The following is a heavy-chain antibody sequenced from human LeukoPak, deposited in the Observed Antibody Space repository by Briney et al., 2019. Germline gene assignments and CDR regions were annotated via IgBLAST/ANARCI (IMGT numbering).Heavy chain of an antibody. V-gene: IGHV3-15*01. J-gene: IGHJ6*02. CDR3: TTVFGGSYAYYYYGMDV. D-gene: IGHD1-26*01. Sequence: GGSLRLSCAASGFTFSNAWMSWVRQAPGKGLEWVGRIKSKTDGGTTDYAAPVKGRFTISRDDSKNTLYLQMNSLKTEDTAVYYCTTVFGGSYAYYYYGMDVWSQGTTVTVSS. CDR1: GFTFSNAW. CDR2: IKSKTDGGTT.